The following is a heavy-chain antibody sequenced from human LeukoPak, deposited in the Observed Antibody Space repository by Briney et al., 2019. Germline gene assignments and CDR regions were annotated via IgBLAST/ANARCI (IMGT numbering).Heavy chain of an antibody. J-gene: IGHJ4*02. V-gene: IGHV1-18*01. CDR3: ARDLSDYSSGWYVCDY. D-gene: IGHD6-19*01. CDR2: ISAYNDDT. Sequence: GASVKVSCKASGYTFTSYGISWVRQAPGQGLEWMGWISAYNDDTKYAQNLQDRVTMTTDTSTSTAYMELRSLRSDDTAVYYCARDLSDYSSGWYVCDYWGQGTLVTVSS. CDR1: GYTFTSYG.